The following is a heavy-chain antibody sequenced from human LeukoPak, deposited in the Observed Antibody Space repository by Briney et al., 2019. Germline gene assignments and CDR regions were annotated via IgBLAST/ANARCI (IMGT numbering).Heavy chain of an antibody. Sequence: GGSLRLSCAASGFTVSSTYMSWVRQAPGKGLEWVSVIYSGGSTYYADSVKGRFTISRDNSKNTLYLQMNSLRAEDTAVYYCARDRLYSSSSEDYWGRGTLVTVSS. CDR1: GFTVSSTY. J-gene: IGHJ4*02. D-gene: IGHD6-6*01. CDR2: IYSGGST. V-gene: IGHV3-53*01. CDR3: ARDRLYSSSSEDY.